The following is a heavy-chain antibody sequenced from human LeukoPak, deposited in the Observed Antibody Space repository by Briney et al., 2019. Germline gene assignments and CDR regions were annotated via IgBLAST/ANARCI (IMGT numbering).Heavy chain of an antibody. CDR3: ARARMPAPLVPAAIPSYFDY. CDR1: GGTFSSYA. J-gene: IGHJ4*02. CDR2: IIPIFGTA. Sequence: GSSVKASCKASGGTFSSYAISWVRQAPGQGLEWMGGIIPIFGTANYAQKFQGRVTITADESTSTAYMELSSLRSEDTAVYYCARARMPAPLVPAAIPSYFDYWGQGTLVTVSS. D-gene: IGHD2-2*01. V-gene: IGHV1-69*01.